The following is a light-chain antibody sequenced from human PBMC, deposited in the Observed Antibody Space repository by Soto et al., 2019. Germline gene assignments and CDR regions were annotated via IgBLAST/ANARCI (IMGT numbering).Light chain of an antibody. V-gene: IGKV1-9*01. Sequence: DIQLTQSPSFLSASVGDRVTITCRASQGLSSDLAWYQQKPGKAPKLLIYAASTLQSGVPSRFSGSRSGTEFTLTISLLQSEDFATYYCQQLNSYPMTFGQGTRLEIK. CDR2: AAS. CDR1: QGLSSD. J-gene: IGKJ5*01. CDR3: QQLNSYPMT.